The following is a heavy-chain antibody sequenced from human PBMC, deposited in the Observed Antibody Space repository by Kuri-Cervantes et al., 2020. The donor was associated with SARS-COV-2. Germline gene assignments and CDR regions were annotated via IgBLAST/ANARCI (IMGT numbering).Heavy chain of an antibody. CDR2: ISDSGGST. CDR1: GFTFSSYA. V-gene: IGHV3-23*01. D-gene: IGHD7-27*01. CDR3: ARDLRLGKSLDY. J-gene: IGHJ4*02. Sequence: GESLKISCAASGFTFSSYAMSWVRQAPGKGLEWVSAISDSGGSTYYADSVKGRFTISRDNSKNTLYLQMSSLRAEDTAVYYCARDLRLGKSLDYWGQGTLVTVSS.